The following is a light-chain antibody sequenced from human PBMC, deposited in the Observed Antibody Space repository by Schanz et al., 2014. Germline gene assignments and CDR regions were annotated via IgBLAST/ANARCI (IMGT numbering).Light chain of an antibody. V-gene: IGKV3-20*01. J-gene: IGKJ3*01. CDR2: DAS. Sequence: ETVMTQSPGTLSVSPGERATLSCRASQSVSSNLAWYQQKPGQAPRLLIHDASNRAPGIPDRFSGSGSGSDFTLTISRLDPEDFAVYFCQQYGPSLLTFGPGTKVDIK. CDR3: QQYGPSLLT. CDR1: QSVSSN.